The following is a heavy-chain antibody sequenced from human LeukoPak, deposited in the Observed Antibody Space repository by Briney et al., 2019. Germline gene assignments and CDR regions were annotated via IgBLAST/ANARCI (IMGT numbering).Heavy chain of an antibody. CDR1: GFTFSTYA. CDR3: ALRKYSSSPSGFDI. D-gene: IGHD6-13*01. Sequence: GGSLRLSCAASGFTFSTYAMNWVRQAPGKGLEWVSVIYSGGSTYYADSVKGRFTISRDNSKNTLYLQMNSLRAEDTAVYYCALRKYSSSPSGFDIWGQGTMVTVSS. V-gene: IGHV3-53*01. CDR2: IYSGGST. J-gene: IGHJ3*02.